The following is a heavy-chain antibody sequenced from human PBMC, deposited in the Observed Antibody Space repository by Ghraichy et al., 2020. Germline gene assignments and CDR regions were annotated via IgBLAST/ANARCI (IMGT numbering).Heavy chain of an antibody. D-gene: IGHD6-19*01. CDR3: ARDLGCGWYFDY. CDR2: IKKDGSEK. Sequence: GGSLRLSCAASGFIFSGYWMSWVRQAPGKGLEWVANIKKDGSEKYYVDSVKGRFTISRDNAKNSLYLQMNSLRAEDTAVYYCARDLGCGWYFDYWGQGTLVTVSS. CDR1: GFIFSGYW. J-gene: IGHJ4*02. V-gene: IGHV3-7*01.